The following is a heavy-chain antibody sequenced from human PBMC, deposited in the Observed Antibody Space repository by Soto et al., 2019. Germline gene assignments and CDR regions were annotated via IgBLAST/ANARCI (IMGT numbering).Heavy chain of an antibody. J-gene: IGHJ4*02. V-gene: IGHV1-46*01. Sequence: GASVKVSCKASGYTFTSYYMHWVRQAPGQGLEWMGIINPSGGSTSYAQKFQGRVTMTRDTSTSTVYMELSSLRSEDTAVYYCARDYSPLDDYYDSSGYFDYWGQGTLVTVSS. CDR2: INPSGGST. D-gene: IGHD3-22*01. CDR1: GYTFTSYY. CDR3: ARDYSPLDDYYDSSGYFDY.